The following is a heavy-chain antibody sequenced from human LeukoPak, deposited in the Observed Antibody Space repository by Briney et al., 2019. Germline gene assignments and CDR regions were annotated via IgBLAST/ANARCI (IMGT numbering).Heavy chain of an antibody. CDR1: GGSLVRYY. V-gene: IGHV4-59*08. J-gene: IGHJ2*01. CDR2: IYYTGST. CDR3: ARYLAAGYFDL. D-gene: IGHD6-25*01. Sequence: SETLSLTCSVSGGSLVRYYWSWIRQPPGKGLEWIGYIYYTGSTNYNPSLKSRLTISVDTSKNQFSLKLSSVTAADTAVYYCARYLAAGYFDLWGRGTLVTVSP.